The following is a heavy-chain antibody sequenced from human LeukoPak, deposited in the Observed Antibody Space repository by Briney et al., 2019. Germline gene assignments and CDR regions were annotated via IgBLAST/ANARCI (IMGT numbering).Heavy chain of an antibody. V-gene: IGHV4-39*07. Sequence: SETLSLTCTVSGGSISSSPYYWGWIRQPPGKGLEWIGSIYYSETTHYNPSVESRVTISVDTSKNQCSLKLASVTAADTAINYCAKGAGGFSYYNWFDPWGQGTLVTVSS. CDR1: GGSISSSPYY. CDR3: AKGAGGFSYYNWFDP. CDR2: IYYSETT. J-gene: IGHJ5*02. D-gene: IGHD5-18*01.